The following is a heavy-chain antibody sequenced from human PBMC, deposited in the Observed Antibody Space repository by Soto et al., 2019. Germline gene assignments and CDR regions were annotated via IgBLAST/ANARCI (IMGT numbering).Heavy chain of an antibody. CDR2: IWYDGSNK. J-gene: IGHJ4*02. CDR3: ARDHYGSGSNDY. D-gene: IGHD3-10*01. Sequence: QVQLVESGGGVCQPGRSLRLACAASGITFSSYGMHWVRQAPGKGLEWVAVIWYDGSNKYYADSVKGRFTISRDNSKNTLYLQMNSLRAEDTAVYYCARDHYGSGSNDYWGRGTMVTVSS. V-gene: IGHV3-33*01. CDR1: GITFSSYG.